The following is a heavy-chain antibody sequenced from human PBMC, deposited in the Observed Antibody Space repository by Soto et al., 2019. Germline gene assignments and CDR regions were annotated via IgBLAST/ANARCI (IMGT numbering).Heavy chain of an antibody. CDR1: GGSISSPDW. CDR3: ARGPPPGHYYGSGTSY. D-gene: IGHD3-10*01. CDR2: IYHTGST. J-gene: IGHJ4*02. V-gene: IGHV4-4*02. Sequence: NLSETLSLTCAVSGGSISSPDWWSWVRQPPGKGLEGIGEIYHTGSTNYDPSLQSRVTISVDKSKNQLSLPLSSVTAADTAVYFCARGPPPGHYYGSGTSYWGPGTLVTVSS.